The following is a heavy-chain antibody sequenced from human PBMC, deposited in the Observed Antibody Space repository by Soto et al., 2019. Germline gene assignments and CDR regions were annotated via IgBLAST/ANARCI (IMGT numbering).Heavy chain of an antibody. CDR3: ARSELYYDSSGYVDY. J-gene: IGHJ4*02. CDR1: GFTFSSYE. D-gene: IGHD3-22*01. CDR2: ISSSGSTI. V-gene: IGHV3-48*03. Sequence: EVQLVESGGGLVQPGGSLRLSCAASGFTFSSYEMNWVRQAPGKGLEWVSYISSSGSTIYYADSVKGRFTISRDNAKNSLYLQMNSLRAEDTAVYYCARSELYYDSSGYVDYWGQGTLVTVSS.